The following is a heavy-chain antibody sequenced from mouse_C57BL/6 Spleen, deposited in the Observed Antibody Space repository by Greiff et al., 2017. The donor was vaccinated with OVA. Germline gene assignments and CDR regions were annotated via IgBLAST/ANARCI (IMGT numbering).Heavy chain of an antibody. J-gene: IGHJ4*01. CDR3: ARGYDYDGYAMDY. CDR1: GYAFSSSW. CDR2: IYPGDGDT. Sequence: QVQLKQSGPELVKPGASVKTSCKASGYAFSSSWMNWVKQRPGKGLEWIGRIYPGDGDTNYNGKFKGKATLTADKSSSTAYMQLSSLTSEDSAVYFCARGYDYDGYAMDYWGQGTSVTVSS. D-gene: IGHD2-4*01. V-gene: IGHV1-82*01.